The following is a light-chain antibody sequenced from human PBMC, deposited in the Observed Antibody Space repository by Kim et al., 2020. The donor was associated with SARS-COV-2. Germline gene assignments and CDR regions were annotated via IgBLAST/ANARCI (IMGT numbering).Light chain of an antibody. Sequence: SSELTQDPAVSVDLGQTVKITCQGDNLRTYYANWYQQKPGQAPVLVMFGQNNRPSGIPDPFSGSSSGNTASLTITGAQAEDEADYYCKSRDSSGNLLVFG. V-gene: IGLV3-19*01. J-gene: IGLJ2*01. CDR3: KSRDSSGNLLV. CDR1: NLRTYY. CDR2: GQN.